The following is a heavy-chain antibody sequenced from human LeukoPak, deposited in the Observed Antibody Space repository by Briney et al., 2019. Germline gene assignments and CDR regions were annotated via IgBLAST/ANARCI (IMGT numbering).Heavy chain of an antibody. CDR1: GFTFSSYS. V-gene: IGHV3-48*04. Sequence: GGSLRLSCAASGFTFSSYSMNWVRQAPGKGLEWVSYISSSSSTIYYADSVKGRFTISRDNAKNSLYLQMNSLRAEDTAVYYCARDPVLLWFGELLYPDYWGQGTLVTVSS. J-gene: IGHJ4*02. CDR2: ISSSSSTI. D-gene: IGHD3-10*01. CDR3: ARDPVLLWFGELLYPDY.